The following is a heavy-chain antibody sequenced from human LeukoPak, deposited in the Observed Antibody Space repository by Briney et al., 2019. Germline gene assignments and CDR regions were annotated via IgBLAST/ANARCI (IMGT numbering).Heavy chain of an antibody. D-gene: IGHD3-10*01. CDR3: ARGTRRGPYYFDY. J-gene: IGHJ4*02. CDR2: MNPNSGNT. Sequence: SVKVSCKASGYTFTSYDINWVRQATGQGLEWMGWMNPNSGNTGYAQKFQGRVTITRNTSISTAYMELSSLRSEDTAVYYCARGTRRGPYYFDYWGQGTLLSLSS. V-gene: IGHV1-8*03. CDR1: GYTFTSYD.